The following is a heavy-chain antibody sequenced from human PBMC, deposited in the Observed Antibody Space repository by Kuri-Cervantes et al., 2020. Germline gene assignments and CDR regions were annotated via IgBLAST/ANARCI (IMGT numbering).Heavy chain of an antibody. V-gene: IGHV3-48*01. D-gene: IGHD2/OR15-2a*01. CDR3: ARDNAGNMDDAFDV. CDR2: ITSSGNTI. J-gene: IGHJ3*01. Sequence: LSLTCAASGFSLSTYTMNWVRQAPGKGLECVSSITSSGNTIYYADSVKGRFTISRDNAKNSLFLQMDSLRADDTAVYYCARDNAGNMDDAFDVWGQGTMVTVSS. CDR1: GFSLSTYT.